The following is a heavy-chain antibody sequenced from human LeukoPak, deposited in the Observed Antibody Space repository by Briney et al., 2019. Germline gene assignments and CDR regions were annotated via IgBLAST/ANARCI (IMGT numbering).Heavy chain of an antibody. J-gene: IGHJ4*02. CDR2: IIPIFGTA. CDR1: GGTFNSYA. CDR3: ARDETIDGYYDFDY. V-gene: IGHV1-69*13. D-gene: IGHD5-24*01. Sequence: ASVKVSCKTSGGTFNSYAIRRVRQAPGQGLEWMGGIIPIFGTANYAQKFQGRVTITADESTSTAYMELSSLRSEDTAVYYCARDETIDGYYDFDYWGQGTLVTVSS.